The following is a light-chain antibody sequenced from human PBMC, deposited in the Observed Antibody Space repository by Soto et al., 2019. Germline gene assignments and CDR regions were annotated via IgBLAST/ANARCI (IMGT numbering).Light chain of an antibody. CDR1: QSVKSN. CDR3: QQYGLSRWT. V-gene: IGKV3-20*01. J-gene: IGKJ1*01. CDR2: GAS. Sequence: EIVMTQSPATLSVSPGEGATLSCRASQSVKSNLAWYQQRTGQAPRLLMFGASNRATGIPDRFSGSGSGTDFTLTISRLEPEDFAVYYCQQYGLSRWTFGQGTKVDIK.